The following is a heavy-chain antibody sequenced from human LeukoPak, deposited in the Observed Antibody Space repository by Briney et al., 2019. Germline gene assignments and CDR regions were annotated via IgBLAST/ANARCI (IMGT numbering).Heavy chain of an antibody. Sequence: ASVKVSCKASGYTFTIYDINWVRQATGQGLEWMGWMNPNSGYTGYAQKFQGRVTMNRNTYVSTAYMELSSLRSEDTAVYYCARAPPPNTYYYDSSGYRDYWGQGTLVTVSS. D-gene: IGHD3-22*01. J-gene: IGHJ4*02. CDR1: GYTFTIYD. CDR2: MNPNSGYT. V-gene: IGHV1-8*01. CDR3: ARAPPPNTYYYDSSGYRDY.